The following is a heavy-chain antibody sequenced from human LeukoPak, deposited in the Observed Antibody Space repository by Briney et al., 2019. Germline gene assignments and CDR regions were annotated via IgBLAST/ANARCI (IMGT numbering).Heavy chain of an antibody. V-gene: IGHV1-18*04. CDR3: ARDGRIAEAPRDHYYYYYGMDV. J-gene: IGHJ6*02. D-gene: IGHD3-16*02. CDR1: GYTFTGYY. Sequence: ASVKVSCKASGYTFTGYYMHWVRQAPGQGLEWMGWISAYNGNTNYAQKLQGRVTMTTDTSTSTAYMELRSLRSDDTAVYYCARDGRIAEAPRDHYYYYYGMDVWGQGTTVTVSS. CDR2: ISAYNGNT.